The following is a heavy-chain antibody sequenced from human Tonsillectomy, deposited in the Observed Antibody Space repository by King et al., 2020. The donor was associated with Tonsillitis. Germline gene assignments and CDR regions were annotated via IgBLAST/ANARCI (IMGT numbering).Heavy chain of an antibody. D-gene: IGHD3-9*01. CDR3: AKDLNYFDILTGYFDN. J-gene: IGHJ4*02. Sequence: VQLVESGGGLVQPGRSLRLSCAASGFTFDDYVMHWVRQAPGKGLEWVSGISWNRGNMGYADSVKGRFTISSYNAKNSLYLQMNSLRPEDTALYYCAKDLNYFDILTGYFDNWGQGTLVTVSA. V-gene: IGHV3-9*01. CDR1: GFTFDDYV. CDR2: ISWNRGNM.